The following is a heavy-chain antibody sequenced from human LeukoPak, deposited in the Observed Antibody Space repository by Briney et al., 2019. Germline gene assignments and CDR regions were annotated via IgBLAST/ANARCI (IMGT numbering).Heavy chain of an antibody. V-gene: IGHV3-23*01. CDR1: GFTFSSYA. CDR2: ISNSGGST. Sequence: PGGSLRLSCAASGFTFSSYAMTWVRQAPGKGLEWVSTISNSGGSTYYAGSVRGRFAISRDNSKNTLYLQMNSLRAEDTAVYYCAKAGTGYYDLSGHYSSYFEYWGPGTLVTVSS. J-gene: IGHJ4*02. CDR3: AKAGTGYYDLSGHYSSYFEY. D-gene: IGHD3-22*01.